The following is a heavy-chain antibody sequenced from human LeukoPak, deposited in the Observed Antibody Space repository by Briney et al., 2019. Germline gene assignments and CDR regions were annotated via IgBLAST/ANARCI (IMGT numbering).Heavy chain of an antibody. D-gene: IGHD7-27*01. CDR1: GYTFTGYY. CDR3: AREKLGTTRGVDY. V-gene: IGHV1-69*04. CDR2: IIPILGIA. J-gene: IGHJ4*02. Sequence: AASVKVSCKASGYTFTGYYMHWVRQAPGQGLEWMGRIIPILGIANYAQKFQGRVTITADKSTSTAYMEPSSLRSEDTAVYYCAREKLGTTRGVDYWGQGTLVTVSS.